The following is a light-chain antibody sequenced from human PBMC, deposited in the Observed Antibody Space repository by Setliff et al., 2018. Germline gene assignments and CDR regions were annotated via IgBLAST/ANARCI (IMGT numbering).Light chain of an antibody. J-gene: IGLJ1*01. CDR2: DVS. V-gene: IGLV2-14*03. Sequence: QSVLTQPAAVSGSPGQSITISCAGTNSDVGGYNYVSWYQQHPNKAPKLMIYDVSSRPSGVSNRFSGSKAGNTASLTISGLQAEDEADYYCSAYTSSSTYVFGIGTKV. CDR1: NSDVGGYNY. CDR3: SAYTSSSTYV.